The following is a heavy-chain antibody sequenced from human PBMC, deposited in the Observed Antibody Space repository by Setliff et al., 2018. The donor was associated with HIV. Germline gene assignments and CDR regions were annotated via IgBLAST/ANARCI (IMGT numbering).Heavy chain of an antibody. J-gene: IGHJ3*02. CDR3: ATSLITVPPDAFDI. CDR1: GGSTSSSSYY. CDR2: IYHNGNT. Sequence: SETLSLTCTVAGGSTSSSSYYWGWIRQPPGMGLEWIVSIYHNGNTYYNPSLKSRVTMSVDTSKNQFSLKLSSVTAADTAVYYCATSLITVPPDAFDIWGQGTMVTVSS. D-gene: IGHD4-4*01. V-gene: IGHV4-39*07.